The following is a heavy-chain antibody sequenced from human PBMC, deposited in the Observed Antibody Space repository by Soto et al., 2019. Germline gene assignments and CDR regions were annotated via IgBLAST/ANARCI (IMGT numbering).Heavy chain of an antibody. CDR2: ISGSGGST. V-gene: IGHV3-23*01. CDR1: GFTLTSYA. CDR3: AKDQPGGDCYDY. D-gene: IGHD2-21*01. J-gene: IGHJ4*02. Sequence: PGGSLRLSCAASGFTLTSYAMSWVRQAPGKGLECVSFISGSGGSTYYADSVKGRFTISRDNSKNTLYLQMNSLRAEDTAVYYCAKDQPGGDCYDYWGQGTLVTVSS.